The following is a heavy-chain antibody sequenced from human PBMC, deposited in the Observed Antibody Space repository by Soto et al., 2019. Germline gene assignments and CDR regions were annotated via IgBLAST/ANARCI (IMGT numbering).Heavy chain of an antibody. Sequence: ASVKVSCKASGGTFSSYTISWVRQAPGQGLEWMGRIIPILGIANYAQKFQGRVTITADKSTSTAYMELSSLRSEDTAVYYCARVPPEINCAACAFDIWGQGTMVTVSS. J-gene: IGHJ3*02. CDR2: IIPILGIA. CDR1: GGTFSSYT. CDR3: ARVPPEINCAACAFDI. D-gene: IGHD1-20*01. V-gene: IGHV1-69*02.